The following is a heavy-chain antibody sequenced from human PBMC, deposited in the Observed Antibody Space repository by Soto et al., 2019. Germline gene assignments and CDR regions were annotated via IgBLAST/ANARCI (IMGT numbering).Heavy chain of an antibody. V-gene: IGHV3-33*01. CDR3: ARDEGHIAVALDY. Sequence: PGGSLRLSCAASGFTFSSYGMHWVRQAPGKGLEWVAVIWYDGSNKYYADSVKGRFTISRDNSKNTLYLQMNSLRAEDTAVYYCARDEGHIAVALDYWGQGTLVTVSS. J-gene: IGHJ4*02. CDR1: GFTFSSYG. CDR2: IWYDGSNK. D-gene: IGHD6-19*01.